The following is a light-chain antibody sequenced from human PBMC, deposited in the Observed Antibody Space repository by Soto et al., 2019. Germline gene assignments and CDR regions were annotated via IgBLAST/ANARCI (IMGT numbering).Light chain of an antibody. CDR3: AAWDDSLNSAV. V-gene: IGLV1-44*01. CDR2: SNN. J-gene: IGLJ7*01. Sequence: QSVLTQPPSASGTPAQRVTISCSGSSSNIGSNTVNWYQQLPGTAPKLLIYSNNQRPSGLPDRVSGSKSGTSASLAISGLQYEDESEYYSAAWDDSLNSAVFGGGTQLTVL. CDR1: SSNIGSNT.